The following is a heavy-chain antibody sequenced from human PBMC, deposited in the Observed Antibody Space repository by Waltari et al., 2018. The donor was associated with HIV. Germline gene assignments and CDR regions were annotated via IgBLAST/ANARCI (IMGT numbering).Heavy chain of an antibody. CDR1: GFNFGNYW. V-gene: IGHV3-7*03. J-gene: IGHJ3*01. CDR3: TRGAIYSSGPFDAFDV. D-gene: IGHD3-22*01. Sequence: VESGGGVAQPGESRKLSCRGSGFNFGNYWMSWVRQPPGKGLEWRANVKEDGTEEYYLESMKGRFTIYRENDKSTMYLQMDNLRVDDTAMYHCTRGAIYSSGPFDAFDVWGPGTSVVVSS. CDR2: VKEDGTEE.